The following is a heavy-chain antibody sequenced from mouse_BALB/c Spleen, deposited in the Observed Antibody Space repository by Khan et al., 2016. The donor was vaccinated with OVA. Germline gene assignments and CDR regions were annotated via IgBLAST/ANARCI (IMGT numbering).Heavy chain of an antibody. Sequence: EVELVESGGDLVKTGGSLKLSCAASGFTFSTSGMSWVRQTPDKRLEWVATINSGGHYTYYIDSVKGRFTISRDNAKNFLYLQMTSLRSEDTAMYYCARLAYYYNSEALAYWGQGTLVTVSA. CDR1: GFTFSTSG. D-gene: IGHD1-1*02. CDR3: ARLAYYYNSEALAY. CDR2: INSGGHYT. J-gene: IGHJ3*01. V-gene: IGHV5-6*01.